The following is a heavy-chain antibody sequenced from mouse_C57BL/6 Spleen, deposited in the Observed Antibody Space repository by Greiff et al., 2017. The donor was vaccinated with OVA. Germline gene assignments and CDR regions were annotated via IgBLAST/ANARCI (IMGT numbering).Heavy chain of an antibody. Sequence: QVQLQQSGAELVRPGTSVKMSCKASGYTFTNYWIGWAKQRPGHGLEWIGDIYPGGGYTNYNEKFKGKATLTADKSSSTAYMQFSSLTSEDSAIYYCARYDDGYYGYYAMDYWGQGTSVTVSS. V-gene: IGHV1-63*01. CDR2: IYPGGGYT. D-gene: IGHD2-3*01. CDR1: GYTFTNYW. CDR3: ARYDDGYYGYYAMDY. J-gene: IGHJ4*01.